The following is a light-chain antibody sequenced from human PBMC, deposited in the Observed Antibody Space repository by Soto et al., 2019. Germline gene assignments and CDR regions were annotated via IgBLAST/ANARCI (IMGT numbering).Light chain of an antibody. Sequence: DIQMTHSPSTLSGSVGYRFTITCRASQTISSWLAWYQQRPGKAPKLLIYAASSLQSGVPSRFSGSGSGTDFTLTISSLQPEDFATYYCQQANSFPLTFGGGTKVDIK. CDR2: AAS. CDR1: QTISSW. J-gene: IGKJ4*01. V-gene: IGKV1-12*01. CDR3: QQANSFPLT.